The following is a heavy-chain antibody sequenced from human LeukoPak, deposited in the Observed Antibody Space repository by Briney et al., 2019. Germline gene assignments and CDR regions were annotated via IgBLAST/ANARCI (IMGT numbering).Heavy chain of an antibody. CDR3: ARVGPNHDFLTGSLDY. D-gene: IGHD3-9*01. J-gene: IGHJ4*02. CDR2: ISSRSTTI. CDR1: GFTFSTYS. V-gene: IGHV3-48*01. Sequence: QTGGSLRLSCAASGFTFSTYSMNWVRQAPGKGLQWVSYISSRSTTIQYADSVKGRFTISRDNAKNSLYLLMNSLRTEDTAVYYCARVGPNHDFLTGSLDYWGQGSLVTVSS.